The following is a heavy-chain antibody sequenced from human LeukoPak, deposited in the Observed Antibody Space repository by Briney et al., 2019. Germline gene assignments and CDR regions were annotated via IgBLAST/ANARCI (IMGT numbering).Heavy chain of an antibody. CDR1: GYTFTSYY. Sequence: ASVKVSCKASGYTFTSYYIHWVRQAPGQGLAWMGWINPYSGDTNYAQKFQGRVTMTRDTSISTAYMELSRLRSDDTAVYYCAREAYDSGSFRTDYYYMDVWGKGTTVTISS. J-gene: IGHJ6*03. CDR3: AREAYDSGSFRTDYYYMDV. CDR2: INPYSGDT. D-gene: IGHD3-10*01. V-gene: IGHV1-2*02.